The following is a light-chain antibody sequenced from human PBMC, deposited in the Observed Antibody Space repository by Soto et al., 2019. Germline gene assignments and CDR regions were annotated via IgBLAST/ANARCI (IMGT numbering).Light chain of an antibody. Sequence: DIQMTQSPSTLSASVGDRVSITCRASQNIDKWLAWYQQKPQKAPKLLIFDASTLESGVPSRFSGSGSGTEFTLTISSLQPDDFATYYCQQVNSYPLTFGGGTKVDIK. V-gene: IGKV1-5*01. CDR1: QNIDKW. CDR2: DAS. J-gene: IGKJ4*01. CDR3: QQVNSYPLT.